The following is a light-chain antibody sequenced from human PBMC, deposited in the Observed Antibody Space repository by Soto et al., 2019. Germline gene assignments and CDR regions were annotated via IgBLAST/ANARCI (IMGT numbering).Light chain of an antibody. CDR1: SSDVGYYNY. CDR2: DVS. Sequence: QSALTQPASVSGSPGQSITISCTGTSSDVGYYNYVSWYQQHPGKAPKLVIYDVSNRPSGVSNRFSGSKSGNTASLTISTLQAEDEADYYCSSYTTSSTLVFGGGTKVTVL. CDR3: SSYTTSSTLV. J-gene: IGLJ2*01. V-gene: IGLV2-14*01.